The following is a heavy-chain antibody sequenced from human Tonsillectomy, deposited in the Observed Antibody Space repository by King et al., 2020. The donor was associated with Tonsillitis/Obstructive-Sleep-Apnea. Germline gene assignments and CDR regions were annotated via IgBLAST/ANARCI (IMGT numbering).Heavy chain of an antibody. J-gene: IGHJ5*02. Sequence: VQLVESGGGVVQPGRSLRLSCAASGFPFSSYAMHWVRQAPGKGLEWVAVISDDGSNKYYADSVKGRFTISRDNSKNTLYLQMNSLRAEDTAVYYCARDYGSWFGELGWFDPWGQGTLVTVSS. CDR2: ISDDGSNK. CDR3: ARDYGSWFGELGWFDP. D-gene: IGHD3-10*01. CDR1: GFPFSSYA. V-gene: IGHV3-30*04.